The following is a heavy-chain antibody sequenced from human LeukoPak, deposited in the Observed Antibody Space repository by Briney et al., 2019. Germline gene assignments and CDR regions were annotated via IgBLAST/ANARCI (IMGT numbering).Heavy chain of an antibody. D-gene: IGHD2-2*01. V-gene: IGHV3-7*01. Sequence: PGGSLRLSCAASGFTFSSYWMSWVRQAPGKGLEWVANIKQDGSEKYYVDSVKGRFTISRDNAKNSLYLQMNSLRAEDTAVYYCARTDIVVVPAATFDYWGQGTLVTVSS. CDR2: IKQDGSEK. J-gene: IGHJ4*02. CDR1: GFTFSSYW. CDR3: ARTDIVVVPAATFDY.